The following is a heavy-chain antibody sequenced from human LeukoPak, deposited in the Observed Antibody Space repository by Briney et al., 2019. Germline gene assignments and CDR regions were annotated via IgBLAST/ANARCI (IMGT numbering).Heavy chain of an antibody. V-gene: IGHV4-4*07. CDR1: RSSMNNFY. CDR2: IQTGGSS. J-gene: IGHJ4*02. CDR3: ARGHSGSYYGC. D-gene: IGHD3-10*01. Sequence: SETLSLTCTVSRSSMNNFYWTWIRQPAGKGLEWIGRIQTGGSSNYNPSLRSRVTMSLDTSKNQFSLSLSSVTAADTAVYYCARGHSGSYYGCWGQGTLVTVSS.